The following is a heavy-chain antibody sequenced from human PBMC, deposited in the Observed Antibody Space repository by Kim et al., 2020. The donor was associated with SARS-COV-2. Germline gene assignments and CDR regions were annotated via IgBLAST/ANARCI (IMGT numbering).Heavy chain of an antibody. V-gene: IGHV4-31*03. CDR3: ARGQPLDY. Sequence: SETLSLTCSVSGGSIRSGGKFWTWIRQHPAKGLEWIGYISYSGNSHYSPSLRSRVSISLQTSENQFSLELTSVTAADTAVYYCARGQPLDYWGQGLLVTVPS. J-gene: IGHJ4*02. CDR1: GGSIRSGGKF. D-gene: IGHD2-2*01. CDR2: ISYSGNS.